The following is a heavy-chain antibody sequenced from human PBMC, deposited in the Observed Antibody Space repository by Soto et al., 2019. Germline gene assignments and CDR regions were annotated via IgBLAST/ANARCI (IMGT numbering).Heavy chain of an antibody. CDR3: ARGQTPGIAEVHIRRIWFDP. CDR1: GGSLSSSY. Sequence: SETLSLTCAVYGGSLSSSYWRWIRQPPGKGREWSGEINNSGSTNYNPAHKSRVTITVDTSKNHFSLKLSSVTPADTAAYYCARGQTPGIAEVHIRRIWFDPWGQGTLVTVSS. CDR2: INNSGST. D-gene: IGHD6-13*01. J-gene: IGHJ5*02. V-gene: IGHV4-34*01.